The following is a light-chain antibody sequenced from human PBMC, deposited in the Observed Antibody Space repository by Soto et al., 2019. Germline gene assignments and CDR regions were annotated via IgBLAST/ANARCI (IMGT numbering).Light chain of an antibody. Sequence: DIHMTQSPSTLSASVGDRVTITCRASQSISIWLAWYQQKPGEAPNLLIYKTSSLESGVTSRFSGSGSGKEFNLPISSLKPDDLATYSCPPSDEYSWTFGQGTKVEIK. CDR2: KTS. V-gene: IGKV1-5*03. J-gene: IGKJ1*01. CDR3: PPSDEYSWT. CDR1: QSISIW.